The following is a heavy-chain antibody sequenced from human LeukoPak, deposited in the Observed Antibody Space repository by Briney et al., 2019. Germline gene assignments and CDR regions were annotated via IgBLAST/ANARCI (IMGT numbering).Heavy chain of an antibody. CDR2: IWYDGRNQ. J-gene: IGHJ6*03. CDR1: GFTFSSYA. CDR3: ARTYYHMDV. V-gene: IGHV3-33*01. Sequence: PGGSLRLSCAASGFTFSSYAMNWVRQAPGKGLEWVAVIWYDGRNQYYADSVKGRFPISRDNSKHTLYLQMNSLRAEGTALYYCARTYYHMDVWGKGATVTVSS.